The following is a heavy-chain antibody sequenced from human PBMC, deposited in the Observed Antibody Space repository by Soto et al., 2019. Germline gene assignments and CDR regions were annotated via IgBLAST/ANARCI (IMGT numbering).Heavy chain of an antibody. Sequence: HLVESGGSLVRPGGSLTLSCAASGFAFSNYWMSWVRLAPGKGPEWVANIQPDGSQKYYVDSVKGRFIISRDNAKNSLSLQMNSLRVEDTAVYYCARAGYWGQGALVTVSS. J-gene: IGHJ4*02. V-gene: IGHV3-7*01. CDR3: ARAGY. CDR1: GFAFSNYW. CDR2: IQPDGSQK.